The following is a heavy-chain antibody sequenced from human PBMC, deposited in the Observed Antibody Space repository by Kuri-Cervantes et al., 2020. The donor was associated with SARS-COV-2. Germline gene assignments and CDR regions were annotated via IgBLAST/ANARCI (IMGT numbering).Heavy chain of an antibody. V-gene: IGHV3-7*01. CDR3: VRDGDHWNFDY. CDR2: IKQDGSEK. J-gene: IGHJ4*02. CDR1: GFTFSSYW. Sequence: GESLKISCAASGFTFSSYWMSWVRQAPGKGLEWVANIKQDGSEKYYVDSVKGRFTLSRDNAKNMLFLQMNSLGAEDTAVYYCVRDGDHWNFDYWGQGTLVTVSS. D-gene: IGHD1-1*01.